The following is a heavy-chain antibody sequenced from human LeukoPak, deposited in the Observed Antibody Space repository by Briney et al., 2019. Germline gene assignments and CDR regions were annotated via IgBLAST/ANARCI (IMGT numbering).Heavy chain of an antibody. J-gene: IGHJ5*02. Sequence: GGSLRLSCAASGFTFSSYDTHWVRQATGKGLEWVSAIGTAGDTYYPGSVKGRFTISRENAKNSLYLQMNSLRAGDTAVYYCARSIAATQLLDPWGQGTLVTVSS. CDR2: IGTAGDT. CDR1: GFTFSSYD. CDR3: ARSIAATQLLDP. D-gene: IGHD6-6*01. V-gene: IGHV3-13*01.